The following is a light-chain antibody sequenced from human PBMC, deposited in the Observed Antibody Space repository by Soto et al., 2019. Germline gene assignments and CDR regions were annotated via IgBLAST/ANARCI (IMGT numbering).Light chain of an antibody. CDR2: EVS. J-gene: IGLJ2*01. V-gene: IGLV2-14*01. CDR3: SSYTTSTSFIL. Sequence: QSVLTQPASVSGSPGQSITVSCAGTSSDVGRYDYVSWYQQHPGRAPQLMIYEVSSRPSGVSNRFSGSKSGNTASLTISGLQAEDEAYYYCSSYTTSTSFILFGGGTKLTVL. CDR1: SSDVGRYDY.